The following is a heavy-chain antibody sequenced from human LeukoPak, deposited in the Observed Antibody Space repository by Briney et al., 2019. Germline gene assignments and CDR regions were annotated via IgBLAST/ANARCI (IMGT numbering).Heavy chain of an antibody. V-gene: IGHV3-9*01. CDR2: INWNSANI. CDR3: AKDNRWLTYGMDA. CDR1: GFTFDDYA. Sequence: PGRSLRLSCVSSGFTFDDYAMHWVRQAPGKGLEWVSGINWNSANIAYADSVKGRFTISRDNAKNSLYLQMNSLRPEDTALYYCAKDNRWLTYGMDAWGQGTTVIVSS. J-gene: IGHJ6*02. D-gene: IGHD5-24*01.